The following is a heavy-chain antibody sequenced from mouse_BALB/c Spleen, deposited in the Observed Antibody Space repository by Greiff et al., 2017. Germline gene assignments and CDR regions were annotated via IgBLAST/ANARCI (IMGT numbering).Heavy chain of an antibody. CDR1: GFDFSRYW. CDR2: INPDSSTI. D-gene: IGHD3-1*01. CDR3: ARPGLRGRFAY. Sequence: VQLQQSGGGLVQPGGSLKLSCAASGFDFSRYWMSWVRQAPGKGLEWIGEINPDSSTINYTPSLKDKFIISRDNAKNTLYLQMSKVRSEDTALYYCARPGLRGRFAYWGQGTLVTVSA. J-gene: IGHJ3*01. V-gene: IGHV4-1*02.